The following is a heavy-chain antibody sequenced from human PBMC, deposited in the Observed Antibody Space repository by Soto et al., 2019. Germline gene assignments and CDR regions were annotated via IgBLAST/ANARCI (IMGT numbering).Heavy chain of an antibody. CDR3: AKLSRKLRFLEWLSLFDY. V-gene: IGHV3-23*01. Sequence: GGSLRLSCAASGFTFSSYAMSWVRQAPGKGLEWVSAISGSGGSTYYADSVKGRFTISRDNSKNTLYLQMNSLRAEDTAVYYCAKLSRKLRFLEWLSLFDYWGQGTLVTISS. CDR2: ISGSGGST. CDR1: GFTFSSYA. D-gene: IGHD3-3*01. J-gene: IGHJ4*02.